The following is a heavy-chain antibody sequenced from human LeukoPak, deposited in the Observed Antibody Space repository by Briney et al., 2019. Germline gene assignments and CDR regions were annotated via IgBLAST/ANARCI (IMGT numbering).Heavy chain of an antibody. CDR2: IYYSGST. CDR3: ARERYCSSTSCRWFDP. Sequence: KASQTLSLTCTVSGGSIISGDYYWSWIRQPPGKGLEWIGYIYYSGSTYYNPSLKSRVTISVDTSKNQFSLKLSSVTAADTAVYYCARERYCSSTSCRWFDPWGQGTLVTVSS. D-gene: IGHD2-2*01. CDR1: GGSIISGDYY. J-gene: IGHJ5*02. V-gene: IGHV4-30-4*08.